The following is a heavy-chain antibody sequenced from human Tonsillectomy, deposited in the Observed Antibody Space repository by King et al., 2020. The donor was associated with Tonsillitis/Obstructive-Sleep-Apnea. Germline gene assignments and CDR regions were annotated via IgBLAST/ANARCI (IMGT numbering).Heavy chain of an antibody. CDR3: ASQGWEIVVLAAAAYWYFDL. V-gene: IGHV4-59*08. Sequence: QLQESGPGLVKPSETLSLTCTVSGGSITSYYWSWIRQPPGKGLEWIGYIYYSGSTNYNPSLKSRVTISVDTSKNQFSLKLSSVTAADTAVYYCASQGWEIVVLAAAAYWYFDLWGRGTLVTVSS. CDR2: IYYSGST. CDR1: GGSITSYY. D-gene: IGHD2-2*01. J-gene: IGHJ2*01.